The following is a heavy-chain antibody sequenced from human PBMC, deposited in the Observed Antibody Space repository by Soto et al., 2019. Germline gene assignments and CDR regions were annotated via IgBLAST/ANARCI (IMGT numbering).Heavy chain of an antibody. D-gene: IGHD6-6*01. CDR3: AIRVRAARPDYYDGMDV. J-gene: IGHJ6*02. CDR1: GGTFSSYA. CDR2: IIPIFGTA. Sequence: QVQLVQSGAEVQKPGSSVKVSCKASGGTFSSYAISWVRQAPGQGLEWMGGIIPIFGTANYAQKFQGRVTRTADESTSTAYMELSSLRSEDTAVYYCAIRVRAARPDYYDGMDVWGQGTTVTVSS. V-gene: IGHV1-69*01.